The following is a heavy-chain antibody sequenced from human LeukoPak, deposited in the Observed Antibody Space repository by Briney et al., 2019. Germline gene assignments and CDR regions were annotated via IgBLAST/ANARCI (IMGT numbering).Heavy chain of an antibody. CDR2: IYYSGST. Sequence: TSETLSLTCTVSGGSISSYYWSWIRQPPGKGLEWIGYIYYSGSTNYNPSLKSRVTISVDTSKNQFSLKLSSVTAADTAVYYCARRAVVTLGYGMDVWGQGTTVTVSS. V-gene: IGHV4-59*08. D-gene: IGHD4-23*01. CDR1: GGSISSYY. CDR3: ARRAVVTLGYGMDV. J-gene: IGHJ6*02.